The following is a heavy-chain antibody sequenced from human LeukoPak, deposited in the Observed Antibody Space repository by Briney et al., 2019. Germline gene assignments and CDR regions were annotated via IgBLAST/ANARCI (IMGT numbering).Heavy chain of an antibody. CDR2: ISYDGSNK. V-gene: IGHV3-30*04. CDR1: GFTFSSYA. D-gene: IGHD4-17*01. J-gene: IGHJ3*02. Sequence: PGGSLRLSCAASGFTFSSYAMHWVRQAPGKGLEWVAVISYDGSNKYYADSVKGRFTISRDNSKNTLYLQMNSLRAEDTAVYYCASPSYGAAFDIWGQGTMVTVSS. CDR3: ASPSYGAAFDI.